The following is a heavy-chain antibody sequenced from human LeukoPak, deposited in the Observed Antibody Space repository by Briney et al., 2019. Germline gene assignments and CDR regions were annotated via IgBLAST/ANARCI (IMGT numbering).Heavy chain of an antibody. V-gene: IGHV3-23*01. CDR1: GVTLSNYA. CDR3: AKDRTVGPPYWYFNL. J-gene: IGHJ2*01. D-gene: IGHD4-23*01. CDR2: ISSSGSGGNT. Sequence: GGSLRLSCVASGVTLSNYAMSWARQAPGKGLEWVSGISSSGSGGNTYYADSVKGRFTISRDSSRNTLFLHMNTLRAEDTAIYYCAKDRTVGPPYWYFNLWGRGTLVTVSS.